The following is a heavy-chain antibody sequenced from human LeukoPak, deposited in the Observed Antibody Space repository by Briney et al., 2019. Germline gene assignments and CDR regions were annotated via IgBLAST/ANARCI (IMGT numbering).Heavy chain of an antibody. CDR3: ARGSGWYRYGIDY. Sequence: QSGGSLRLSCAASGFTFSSYAMSWVRQAPGKGLEWVSAISGSGGSTYYADSVKGRFTISRDNSKNTLYLQMNSLRAEDTAVYYCARGSGWYRYGIDYWGQGTLVTVSS. J-gene: IGHJ4*02. D-gene: IGHD6-19*01. CDR1: GFTFSSYA. V-gene: IGHV3-23*01. CDR2: ISGSGGST.